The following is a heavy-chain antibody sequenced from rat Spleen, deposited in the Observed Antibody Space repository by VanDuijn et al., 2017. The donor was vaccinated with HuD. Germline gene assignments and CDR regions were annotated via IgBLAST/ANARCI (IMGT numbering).Heavy chain of an antibody. J-gene: IGHJ2*01. CDR2: ISSGGST. Sequence: QVQLKESGPGLAQPSQTLSLTCTVSGFSLTSYTVSWVRRPPGKGLEWIAAISSGGSTYYSSALKSRLSISRDTSKSQVFLKMNSLQTEDSAIYYCTREGLRVYDWGQGVLVTVSS. V-gene: IGHV2-6*01. D-gene: IGHD1-9*01. CDR1: GFSLTSYT. CDR3: TREGLRVYD.